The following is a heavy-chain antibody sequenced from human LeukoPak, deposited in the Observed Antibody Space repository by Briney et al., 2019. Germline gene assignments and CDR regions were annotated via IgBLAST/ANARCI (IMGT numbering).Heavy chain of an antibody. CDR3: ARDPRYCSSTSCYGNWFDP. Sequence: ASVKVSCKAAGYTFTGYYMFWVRQAPGQGLEWMGRINPNSGGTNYAQKFQGRVTMTRDTSISTAYMELSRLRSDDTAVYYCARDPRYCSSTSCYGNWFDPWGQGTLVTVSS. V-gene: IGHV1-2*06. D-gene: IGHD2-2*01. J-gene: IGHJ5*02. CDR2: INPNSGGT. CDR1: GYTFTGYY.